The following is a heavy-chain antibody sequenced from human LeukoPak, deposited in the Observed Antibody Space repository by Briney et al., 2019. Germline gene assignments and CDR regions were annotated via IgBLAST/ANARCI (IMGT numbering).Heavy chain of an antibody. CDR3: AREHKEESIAARPSRPRYNWFDP. CDR2: INHSGST. V-gene: IGHV4-34*01. CDR1: GGSFSGYY. D-gene: IGHD6-6*01. Sequence: SETLSLTCAVYGGSFSGYYWSWIRQPPGKGLEWIGEINHSGSTNYNPSLKSRVTISVDTSKNQFSLKLSSVTAADTAVYYCAREHKEESIAARPSRPRYNWFDPWGQGTLVTVSS. J-gene: IGHJ5*02.